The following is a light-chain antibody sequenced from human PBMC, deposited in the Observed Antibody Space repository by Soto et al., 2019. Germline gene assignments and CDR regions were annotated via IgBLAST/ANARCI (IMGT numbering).Light chain of an antibody. CDR1: QSVLNSPNNKNY. J-gene: IGKJ1*01. Sequence: DIVMTQSPDSLAVSLGERATINCKSSQSVLNSPNNKNYLAWYQQKPGQPPKLLLFWASTRESGVPDRFSGSGSGTDFTLTISSLQAEDVAVYYCQQHYSTPSTFGQGTKVEIK. V-gene: IGKV4-1*01. CDR3: QQHYSTPST. CDR2: WAS.